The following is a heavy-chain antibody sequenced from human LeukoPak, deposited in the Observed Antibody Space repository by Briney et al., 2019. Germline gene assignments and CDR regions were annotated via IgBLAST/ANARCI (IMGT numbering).Heavy chain of an antibody. J-gene: IGHJ6*02. CDR3: ARNPVRWFGELVYYYYGMDV. V-gene: IGHV1-8*02. CDR1: GYTFTGYY. CDR2: MNPNSGNT. D-gene: IGHD3-10*01. Sequence: ASVKVSCKASGYTFTGYYMHWVRQATGQGLEWMGWMNPNSGNTGYAQKFQGRVTMTRNTSISTAYMELSSLRSEDTAVYYCARNPVRWFGELVYYYYGMDVWGQGTTVTVSS.